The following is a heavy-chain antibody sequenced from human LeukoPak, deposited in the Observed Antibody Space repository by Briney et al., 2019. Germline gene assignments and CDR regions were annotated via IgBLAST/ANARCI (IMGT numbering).Heavy chain of an antibody. Sequence: GGSLRLSCAASGFTFSSYGMHWVRQAPGKGLEWVAVISYDGSNKYYADSVKGRFTISRDNSKNTLYLQMNRLRAEDAAVYYCAGGTATVIMEFWGRGTLVSVPS. CDR1: GFTFSSYG. CDR3: AGGTATVIMEF. CDR2: ISYDGSNK. V-gene: IGHV3-30*03. D-gene: IGHD4-17*01. J-gene: IGHJ4*02.